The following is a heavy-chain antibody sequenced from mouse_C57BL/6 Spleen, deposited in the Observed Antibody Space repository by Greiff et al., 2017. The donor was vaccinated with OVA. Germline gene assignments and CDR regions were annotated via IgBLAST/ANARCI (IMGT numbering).Heavy chain of an antibody. J-gene: IGHJ2*01. CDR2: IYPRDGST. V-gene: IGHV1-78*01. CDR1: GYTFTDHT. Sequence: QVQLQQSDAELVKPGASVTISCKVSGYTFTDHTIHWMKQRPEPGLEWIGYIYPRDGSTKYNEKFKGQATLTADKSSSTAYMQLNSLTSEDSAVDFSARDGVYDGYHCDYWGKGTTRTVSS. CDR3: ARDGVYDGYHCDY. D-gene: IGHD2-3*01.